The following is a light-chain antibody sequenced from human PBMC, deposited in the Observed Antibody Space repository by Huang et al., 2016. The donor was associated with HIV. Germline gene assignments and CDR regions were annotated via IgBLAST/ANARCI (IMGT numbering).Light chain of an antibody. CDR2: LTS. J-gene: IGKJ2*01. V-gene: IGKV2-28*01. Sequence: DVVMTQSPLSLPVNPGEPASISCRSSQSLLHSNGDNYLNWYMQKPGQSPQLLIYLTSNLASGVPDRFNGSGSDTDFTLKINRVEAADVWVYYCMQTLKTPPYTFGQGTKLEIK. CDR1: QSLLHSNGDNY. CDR3: MQTLKTPPYT.